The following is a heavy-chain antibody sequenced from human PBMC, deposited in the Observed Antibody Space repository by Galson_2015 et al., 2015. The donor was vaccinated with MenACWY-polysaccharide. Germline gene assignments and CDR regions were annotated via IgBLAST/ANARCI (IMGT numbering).Heavy chain of an antibody. D-gene: IGHD3-22*01. V-gene: IGHV3-30*18. J-gene: IGHJ4*02. CDR3: AKGAGYYDSSAHFDY. CDR1: GFAFSSYG. CDR2: ISYDGSNK. Sequence: SLRLSCAASGFAFSSYGMHWVRQAPGKGLEWVAVISYDGSNKYYADSVKGRFTISRDNSKNTLYLQMNSLRAEDTAVYYCAKGAGYYDSSAHFDYWGQGTLVTVSS.